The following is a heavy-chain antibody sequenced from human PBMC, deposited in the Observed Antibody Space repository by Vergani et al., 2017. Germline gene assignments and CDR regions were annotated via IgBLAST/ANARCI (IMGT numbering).Heavy chain of an antibody. J-gene: IGHJ5*02. Sequence: QVQLVQSGAEVKKPGASVKVSCKASGYTFPSYYMHWVRQAPGQGLEWMGIINPSGGSTSYAQKFQGRVTMTRDTSTSTVYMALSSLRSEDTAVYYCARDRRYCSSTSCYVGRDWIDPWGQGTLVTVSS. D-gene: IGHD2-2*01. CDR1: GYTFPSYY. CDR3: ARDRRYCSSTSCYVGRDWIDP. V-gene: IGHV1-46*01. CDR2: INPSGGST.